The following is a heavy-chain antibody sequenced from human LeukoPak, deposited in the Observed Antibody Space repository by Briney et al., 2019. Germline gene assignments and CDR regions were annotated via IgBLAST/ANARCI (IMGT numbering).Heavy chain of an antibody. V-gene: IGHV3-64*01. CDR1: GFTFSSYG. D-gene: IGHD1-26*01. Sequence: GGSLRLSCAASGFTFSSYGMSWVRQAPGKGLEYVSAISSNGGSTYYANSVKGRFTISRDNSKNTLYLQMGSLRAEDMAVYYCARGPSGSPFNWFDPWGQGTLVTVSS. CDR3: ARGPSGSPFNWFDP. J-gene: IGHJ5*02. CDR2: ISSNGGST.